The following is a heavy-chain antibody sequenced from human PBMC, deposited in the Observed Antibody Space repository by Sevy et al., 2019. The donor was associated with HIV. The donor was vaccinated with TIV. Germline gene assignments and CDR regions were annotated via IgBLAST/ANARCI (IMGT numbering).Heavy chain of an antibody. J-gene: IGHJ6*04. CDR1: GFTFSSYA. D-gene: IGHD4-17*01. V-gene: IGHV3-23*01. CDR3: AKVFLFGDSGDV. Sequence: GGSLRLSCAASGFTFSSYAMSWVRQAPGKGLEWVSAISGSGGSTYYADSVKGRFTISRDNSKNTLYLQMNSLRAEDTDVYYCAKVFLFGDSGDVWGKGTTVTVSS. CDR2: ISGSGGST.